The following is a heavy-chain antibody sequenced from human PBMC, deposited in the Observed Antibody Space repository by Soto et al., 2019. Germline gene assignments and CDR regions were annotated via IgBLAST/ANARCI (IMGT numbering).Heavy chain of an antibody. D-gene: IGHD2-15*01. CDR1: GFTFSSYA. J-gene: IGHJ4*02. CDR2: ISGSGENT. V-gene: IGHV3-23*01. CDR3: AKDLGLGGGSCYGD. Sequence: EVQLLESGGGLVQPGGSLRLSCAASGFTFSSYAMGWVRQAPGKGLEWVAAISGSGENTYHPDSVQGRFTISRDNSKNTLVLQMNSLSAEDTAVYYCAKDLGLGGGSCYGDWGQGTLVTVSS.